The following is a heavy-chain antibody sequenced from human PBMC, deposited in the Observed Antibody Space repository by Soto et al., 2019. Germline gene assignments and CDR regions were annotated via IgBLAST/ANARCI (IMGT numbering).Heavy chain of an antibody. CDR2: IDPSDSYT. CDR3: EFWSGSNTVDDAFDI. V-gene: IGHV5-10-1*01. CDR1: GYSFTSYW. D-gene: IGHD3-3*01. J-gene: IGHJ3*02. Sequence: PGESLKISCKGSGYSFTSYWISWVRQMPGKGLEWMGRIDPSDSYTNYSPSFQGHVTISADKSISTAYLQWSSLKASDTAMYYCEFWSGSNTVDDAFDIWGQGTMVTVSS.